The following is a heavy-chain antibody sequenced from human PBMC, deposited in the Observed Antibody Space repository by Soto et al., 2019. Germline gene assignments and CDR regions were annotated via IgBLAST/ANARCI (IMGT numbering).Heavy chain of an antibody. CDR1: GGSISSSSYY. D-gene: IGHD3-9*01. Sequence: PSETLSLTCTVSGGSISSSSYYWGWIRQPPGKGLEWIGSIYYSGSTYYNPSLKSRVTISVDTSKNQISLKLSSVTAADTDVNNCARHGDYYDILTGPEYYYYGMDVWGQGTTVTVSS. V-gene: IGHV4-39*01. CDR2: IYYSGST. J-gene: IGHJ6*02. CDR3: ARHGDYYDILTGPEYYYYGMDV.